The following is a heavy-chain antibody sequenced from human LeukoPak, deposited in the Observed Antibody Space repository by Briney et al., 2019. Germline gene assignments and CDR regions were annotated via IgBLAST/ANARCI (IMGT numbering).Heavy chain of an antibody. V-gene: IGHV3-7*01. J-gene: IGHJ5*02. CDR3: ARDSSDLETLGGYCSSTSCYNWFDP. D-gene: IGHD2-2*03. Sequence: GGSLRLSCAVSGFTFSSYWMSWVRQVPGKGLEWVANMKPDGSEKYYVDSVKGRFTISRDSSKNFLYLQMNSLRAEDTAVYYCARDSSDLETLGGYCSSTSCYNWFDPWGQGTLVTVSS. CDR1: GFTFSSYW. CDR2: MKPDGSEK.